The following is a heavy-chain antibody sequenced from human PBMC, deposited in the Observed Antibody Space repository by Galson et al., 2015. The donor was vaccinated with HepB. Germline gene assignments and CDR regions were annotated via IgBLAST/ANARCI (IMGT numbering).Heavy chain of an antibody. J-gene: IGHJ3*01. CDR1: GFTVISNY. Sequence: SLRLSCAASGFTVISNYVTWVRQAPGKGLEWVSVIYFGGSTYYAGSVKGRFSISSDHSKNTMYLHMNSLRAVETAVYYCARGGWFGNTFDVWGQGTLVTVSS. D-gene: IGHD3-10*01. CDR3: ARGGWFGNTFDV. CDR2: IYFGGST. V-gene: IGHV3-66*01.